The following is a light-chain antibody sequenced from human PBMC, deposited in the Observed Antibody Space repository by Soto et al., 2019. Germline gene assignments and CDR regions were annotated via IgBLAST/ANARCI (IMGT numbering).Light chain of an antibody. V-gene: IGKV4-1*01. Sequence: DIVMTQSPDSLAVSLGERATVNCKSSQSLLFISNYQNYLAWYQQKPGQAPKLLIYGASTRDSGVPDRFSGSGSGTDFTLTINSLQPEDFATYYCQQSYTTPQFTFGPGTKVDIK. CDR1: QSLLFISNYQNY. CDR3: QQSYTTPQFT. CDR2: GAS. J-gene: IGKJ3*01.